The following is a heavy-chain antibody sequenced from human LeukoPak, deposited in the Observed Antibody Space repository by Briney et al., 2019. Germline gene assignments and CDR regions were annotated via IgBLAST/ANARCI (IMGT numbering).Heavy chain of an antibody. CDR2: IYYSGST. J-gene: IGHJ6*03. CDR1: GGSISSYY. V-gene: IGHV4-59*01. Sequence: SETLSLTCTVSGGSISSYYWSWIRQPPGKGLEWIGYIYYSGSTNYNPSLKSRVTISVDTSKNQFSLKLSSVTAADTAVYYCASGISSGWHPYYYYYMDVWGKGTTVTVSS. D-gene: IGHD6-19*01. CDR3: ASGISSGWHPYYYYYMDV.